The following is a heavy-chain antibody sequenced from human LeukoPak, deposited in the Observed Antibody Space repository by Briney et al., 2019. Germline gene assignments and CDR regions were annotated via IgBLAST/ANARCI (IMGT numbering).Heavy chain of an antibody. V-gene: IGHV1-2*02. Sequence: GASVNVSCKASGYTFTGYYMHWVRQAPAQGLEWMGWINPNSGDTNYAQKSQGRVTMTRDKSISTAYMELSRLRSDDTAVYYCARDLGSRGSYTSLASWFDPWGQGTLVTVSS. CDR1: GYTFTGYY. J-gene: IGHJ5*02. CDR3: ARDLGSRGSYTSLASWFDP. CDR2: INPNSGDT. D-gene: IGHD1-26*01.